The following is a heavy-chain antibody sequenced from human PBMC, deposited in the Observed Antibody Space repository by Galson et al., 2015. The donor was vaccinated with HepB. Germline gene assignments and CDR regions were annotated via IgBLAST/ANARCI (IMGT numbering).Heavy chain of an antibody. J-gene: IGHJ4*02. V-gene: IGHV3-30*18. CDR2: ISYDGSNK. CDR1: GFTFSRYG. D-gene: IGHD3-16*02. Sequence: SLRLSCAASGFTFSRYGMHWVRQAPGKGLEWVAVISYDGSNKYYADSVKGRFTISRDNSKNTLYLQMNSLRAEDTAVYYCAKAGREYVWGSYRYFGNWGQGTLVTVSS. CDR3: AKAGREYVWGSYRYFGN.